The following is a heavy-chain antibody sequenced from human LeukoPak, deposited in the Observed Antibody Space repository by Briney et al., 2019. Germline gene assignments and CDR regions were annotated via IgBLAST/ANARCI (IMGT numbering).Heavy chain of an antibody. CDR3: ARLRAPRVTMVRGVIIEAFDY. J-gene: IGHJ4*02. Sequence: PGESLKISCKGSGYSFTSYWIGWVRQMPGKGLEWMGIIYPGDSDTRYSPSFQGQVTISADKSISTAYLQWSSLKASDTAMYYCARLRAPRVTMVRGVIIEAFDYWGQGTLVTVSS. CDR2: IYPGDSDT. CDR1: GYSFTSYW. V-gene: IGHV5-51*01. D-gene: IGHD3-10*01.